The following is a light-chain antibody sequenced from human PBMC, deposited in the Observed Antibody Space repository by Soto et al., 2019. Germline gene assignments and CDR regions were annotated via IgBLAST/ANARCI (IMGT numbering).Light chain of an antibody. V-gene: IGKV3-15*01. Sequence: EIVMTQSPATLSVSPGERTTLSCRASQSVGNNLAWYQQKPGQAPRLLIYGAYTRATGIPARFSGSGSGTDFTLTISSLQSEDFAVYYYQHYNYWPPKTFGQGTKVE. CDR2: GAY. CDR1: QSVGNN. CDR3: QHYNYWPPKT. J-gene: IGKJ1*01.